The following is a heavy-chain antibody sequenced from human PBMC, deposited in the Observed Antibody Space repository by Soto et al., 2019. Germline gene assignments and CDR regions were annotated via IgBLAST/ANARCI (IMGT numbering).Heavy chain of an antibody. CDR3: AKEAVVSARPIDY. Sequence: QVQLVESGGGVVQPGRSLRLSCAASGFTFSSYGMHWVRQAPGKGLEWVAVISYDGSNKYYEDSVKGRFTISRDNSKNTLYRQMNSLRAEDTAVYYCAKEAVVSARPIDYWGQGPLVTVSS. CDR2: ISYDGSNK. J-gene: IGHJ4*02. D-gene: IGHD2-21*01. V-gene: IGHV3-30*18. CDR1: GFTFSSYG.